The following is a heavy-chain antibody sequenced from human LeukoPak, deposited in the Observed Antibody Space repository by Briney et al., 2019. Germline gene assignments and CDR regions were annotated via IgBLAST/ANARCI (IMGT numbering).Heavy chain of an antibody. D-gene: IGHD1-1*01. CDR2: LSCSGLRI. V-gene: IGHV3-23*01. CDR3: AKDIAGCQLESFDY. Sequence: GGSLRLPRGPSGFILSICPMMWLPRARGRGVEWGSGLSCSGLRIYYTDSVKGRFTISRDNFKNMLYLQMNSLTAEHTDVYLCAKDIAGCQLESFDYWGQGTRVTVSS. J-gene: IGHJ4*02. CDR1: GFILSICP.